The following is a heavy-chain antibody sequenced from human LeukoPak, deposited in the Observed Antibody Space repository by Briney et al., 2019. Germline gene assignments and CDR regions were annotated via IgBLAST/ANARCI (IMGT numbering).Heavy chain of an antibody. CDR1: GFSFSSYG. CDR3: SRDATGDH. Sequence: GGSLRLSCAAAGFSFSSYGMHWARQAPGKGLEWVAVISYDGSNKFYADSVKGRFTISRDDSKSTLYLQMNSLETEDTTVYYCSRDATGDHWGQGTLVSVSS. V-gene: IGHV3-33*05. CDR2: ISYDGSNK. J-gene: IGHJ4*02.